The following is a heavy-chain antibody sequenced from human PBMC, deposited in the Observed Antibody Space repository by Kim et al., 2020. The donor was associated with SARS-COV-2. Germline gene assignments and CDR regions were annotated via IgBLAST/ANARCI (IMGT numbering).Heavy chain of an antibody. D-gene: IGHD3-16*01. CDR1: GFTFSTHY. Sequence: GGSLRLSCEASGFTFSTHYMSWVRQAPGKGLEWVAKIKEDASDESYADTVKGRFTISRDNARNSLYLQMNNLRVEDTAVYYCAKGWGFDNWGKGTLVTVS. V-gene: IGHV3-7*01. CDR2: IKEDASDE. J-gene: IGHJ4*02. CDR3: AKGWGFDN.